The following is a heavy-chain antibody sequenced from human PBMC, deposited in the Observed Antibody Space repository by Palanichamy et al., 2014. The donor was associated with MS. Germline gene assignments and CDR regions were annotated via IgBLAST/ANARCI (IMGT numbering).Heavy chain of an antibody. Sequence: QVQLQASGPGLVKPSETLSLICTVSGDSLSGNYWNWIRQPAGKGLEWLGRIYFSGSTNLNPSLKSRLFMSVDTSKNQFSLDLTSVTAADTAVYYCAKSRGGYSFNWFDPWGEGTLVTVSS. CDR1: GDSLSGNY. CDR2: IYFSGST. J-gene: IGHJ5*02. CDR3: AKSRGGYSFNWFDP. V-gene: IGHV4-4*07. D-gene: IGHD5-12*01.